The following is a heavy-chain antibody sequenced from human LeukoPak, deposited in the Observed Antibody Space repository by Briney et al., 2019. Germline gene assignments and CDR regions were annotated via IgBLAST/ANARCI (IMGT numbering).Heavy chain of an antibody. D-gene: IGHD4-23*01. Sequence: PGGSLRLSCAASEFAFSSYDMRWVRQAPGKGLGWVSSLTTDGGSTEYADSVKGRFTISKDNTKNTLYLQMNSLRAEDTALYFCAKSLVRWAFDYWGRGALVSVSS. CDR1: EFAFSSYD. CDR2: LTTDGGST. J-gene: IGHJ4*01. V-gene: IGHV3-23*01. CDR3: AKSLVRWAFDY.